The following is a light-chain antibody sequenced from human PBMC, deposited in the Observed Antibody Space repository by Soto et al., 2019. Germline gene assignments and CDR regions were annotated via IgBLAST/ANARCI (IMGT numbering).Light chain of an antibody. Sequence: QSELTQPASVSGSPGQSITISCTGTSSDVGSYNLVSWYQQHPGKAPKLMIYEGSKRPSGVSNRFSGSKSGNTASLTISGLQAEDEADYYCCSYAGSSTFVVFGGGTKLTVL. V-gene: IGLV2-23*03. CDR3: CSYAGSSTFVV. CDR1: SSDVGSYNL. J-gene: IGLJ2*01. CDR2: EGS.